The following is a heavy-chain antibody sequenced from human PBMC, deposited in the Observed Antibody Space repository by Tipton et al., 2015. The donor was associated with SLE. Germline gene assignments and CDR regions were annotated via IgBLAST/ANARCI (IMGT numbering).Heavy chain of an antibody. Sequence: SLRLSCAASGFSFSTYGMHWVRQAPGKGLEWVAVIWSDGSIKYYIDSVKGRFTISKDNSNNTLYLQMNSLRTEDTAVYYCARAPSGRVVGTPTGHGYWGQGTLVTVSS. CDR3: ARAPSGRVVGTPTGHGY. CDR1: GFSFSTYG. J-gene: IGHJ4*02. CDR2: IWSDGSIK. V-gene: IGHV3-33*01. D-gene: IGHD1-26*01.